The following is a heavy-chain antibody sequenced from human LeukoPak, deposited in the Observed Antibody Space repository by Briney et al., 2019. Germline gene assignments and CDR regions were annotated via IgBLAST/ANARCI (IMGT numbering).Heavy chain of an antibody. D-gene: IGHD3-22*01. CDR2: VFYTGAT. CDR1: GGSISSYY. CDR3: ARQPSGNYGKSGYYPYYFDS. V-gene: IGHV4-59*08. Sequence: SETLSLTCTVSGGSISSYYWSWVRQPPGKGLEWIGNVFYTGATKYDPSLQSRVTISLGTSQSQFSLRLGSVTAADTAFYYCARQPSGNYGKSGYYPYYFDSWGQGTLVTVSS. J-gene: IGHJ4*02.